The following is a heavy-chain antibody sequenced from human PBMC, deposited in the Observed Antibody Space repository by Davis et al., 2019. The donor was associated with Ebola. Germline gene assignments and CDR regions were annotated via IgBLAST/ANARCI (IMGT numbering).Heavy chain of an antibody. CDR1: GYSFDSHW. V-gene: IGHV5-51*01. J-gene: IGHJ6*04. CDR3: ARRGYNSALWGMDV. CDR2: IFPRDSDT. D-gene: IGHD3-22*01. Sequence: GESLKISCRGSGYSFDSHWIAWVRQMPGKGLEWMGIIFPRDSDTRYSPSFQGQVTISADKSTNTAYLQWRSLNASDTAMYYCARRGYNSALWGMDVWGTGTTVTVSS.